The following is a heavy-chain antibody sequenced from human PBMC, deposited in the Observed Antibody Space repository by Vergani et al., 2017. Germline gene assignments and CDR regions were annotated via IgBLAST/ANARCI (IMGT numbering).Heavy chain of an antibody. CDR3: ARLRYSSSRYSQLYDFEY. CDR1: GCTFSSYA. CDR2: IIPILGIA. Sequence: QVQLVQSGAEVKKPGSSVKVSCKASGCTFSSYAISWVRQAPGQGLEWMGRIIPILGIANYAQKFQGRVTITAEKSTSTAYMELSSLRSEDTAVYYCARLRYSSSRYSQLYDFEYGGQGSLVSVSS. D-gene: IGHD6-13*01. J-gene: IGHJ4*02. V-gene: IGHV1-69*04.